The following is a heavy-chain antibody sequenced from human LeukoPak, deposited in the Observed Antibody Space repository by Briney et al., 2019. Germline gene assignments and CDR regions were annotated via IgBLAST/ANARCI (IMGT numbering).Heavy chain of an antibody. J-gene: IGHJ5*02. V-gene: IGHV4-34*01. CDR2: INHSGST. CDR1: GGSFSGYY. CDR3: ARGTKTPIYYDFWSGPLNWFDP. Sequence: PSETLPLTCAVYGGSFSGYYWSWIRQPPGKGLEWIGEINHSGSTNYNPSLKSRVTISVDTSKNQFSLKLSSVTAADTAVYYCARGTKTPIYYDFWSGPLNWFDPWGQGTLVTVSS. D-gene: IGHD3-3*01.